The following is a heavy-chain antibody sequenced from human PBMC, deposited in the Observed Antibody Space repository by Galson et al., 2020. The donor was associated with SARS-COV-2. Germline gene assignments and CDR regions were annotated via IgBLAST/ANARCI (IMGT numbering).Heavy chain of an antibody. Sequence: KMSGPTLVKPTQTLTLTCTFSGSSFSISGVGVGWIRQPPGKALEWLALIYWDNGVRYSPSLKSRLTITKDTSKNQVVLTMTNMDTVDTATYYCADRLKSSAGWQTVDYWGQGVLVTVSS. CDR1: GSSFSISGVG. J-gene: IGHJ4*02. D-gene: IGHD6-19*01. CDR3: ADRLKSSAGWQTVDY. V-gene: IGHV2-5*02. CDR2: IYWDNGV.